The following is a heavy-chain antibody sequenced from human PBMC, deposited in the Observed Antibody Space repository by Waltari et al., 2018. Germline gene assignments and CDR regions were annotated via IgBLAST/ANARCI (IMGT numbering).Heavy chain of an antibody. Sequence: QVQLQESGPGLVKPSETLSLTCAVSGHSVSSGYYWGWIRQPPGKGLEWIGSIRHDEGTHYKPSLRSRVTISVDPSKHQFSLNLRSVTAADTAVYYCARGTATGTTDLAHWGQGALVTVSS. CDR1: GHSVSSGYY. V-gene: IGHV4-38-2*01. D-gene: IGHD1-1*01. CDR3: ARGTATGTTDLAH. CDR2: IRHDEGT. J-gene: IGHJ4*02.